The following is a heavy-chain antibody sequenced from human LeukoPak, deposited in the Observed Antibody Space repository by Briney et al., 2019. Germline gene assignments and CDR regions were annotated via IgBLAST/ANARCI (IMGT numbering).Heavy chain of an antibody. Sequence: GGSLRLSCAASGFTFADYGMSWVRQAPGKGLEWVSGINWNGGSTGYADSVKGRFTISRDNAKNSLYLQMNSLRAEDTAVYYCAELGITMIGGVWGKGTTVTIPS. J-gene: IGHJ6*04. D-gene: IGHD3-10*02. CDR3: AELGITMIGGV. CDR2: INWNGGST. CDR1: GFTFADYG. V-gene: IGHV3-20*04.